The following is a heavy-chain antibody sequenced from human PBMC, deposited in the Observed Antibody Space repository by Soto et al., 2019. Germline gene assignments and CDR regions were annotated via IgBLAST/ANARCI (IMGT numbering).Heavy chain of an antibody. D-gene: IGHD5-12*01. Sequence: GASVKVSCKASGYTFTNYGISWVRQAPGQGLEWMGGIIPIFGTANYAQKFQGRVTITADESTSTAYMELSSLRSEDTAVYYCARILSVVYSGYDTHRNWFDPWGQGTLVTVSS. CDR3: ARILSVVYSGYDTHRNWFDP. CDR1: GYTFTNYG. CDR2: IIPIFGTA. V-gene: IGHV1-69*13. J-gene: IGHJ5*02.